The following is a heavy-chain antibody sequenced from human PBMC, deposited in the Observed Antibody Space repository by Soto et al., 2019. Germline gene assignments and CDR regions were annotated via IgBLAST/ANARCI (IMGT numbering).Heavy chain of an antibody. CDR2: ISAYNGNT. CDR3: ARDPPLPDY. CDR1: GYTFASYA. Sequence: QVQLVQSGAEVKKPGASVKVSCKASGYTFASYAISWMRQAPGQGLEWMGWISAYNGNTNYAQKLQGRVTMTTDTSTSTAYIELRSLRSDDTAGYYCARDPPLPDYWGQGTLVTVSS. V-gene: IGHV1-18*01. J-gene: IGHJ4*02. D-gene: IGHD1-26*01.